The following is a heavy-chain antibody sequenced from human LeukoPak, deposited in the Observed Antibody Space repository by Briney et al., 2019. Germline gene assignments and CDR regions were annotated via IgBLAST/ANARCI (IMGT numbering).Heavy chain of an antibody. D-gene: IGHD3-16*01. CDR3: ARVNLRAFDI. Sequence: SETLSLTCTVSGGSISSSSYYWGWIRQPPGKGLEWIGSIYYSGSTYYSPSLKSRVTISVDTSKNQFSLKLSSVTAADTAVYYCARVNLRAFDIWAKGTMVTASS. J-gene: IGHJ3*02. CDR2: IYYSGST. CDR1: GGSISSSSYY. V-gene: IGHV4-39*07.